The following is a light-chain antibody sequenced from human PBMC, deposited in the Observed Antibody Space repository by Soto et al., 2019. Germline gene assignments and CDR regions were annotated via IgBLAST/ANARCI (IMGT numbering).Light chain of an antibody. CDR1: SSDVGGYDF. CDR2: EVR. Sequence: QSALTQPASASGSPGQSITISCTGTSSDVGGYDFVSWYQHHPGKAPKLIIYEVRTRPSGVSDRFSGSKSGNTASLTISGLQAEDEADYYCSSYTSDWGVFGTGTKLTVL. J-gene: IGLJ1*01. CDR3: SSYTSDWGV. V-gene: IGLV2-14*01.